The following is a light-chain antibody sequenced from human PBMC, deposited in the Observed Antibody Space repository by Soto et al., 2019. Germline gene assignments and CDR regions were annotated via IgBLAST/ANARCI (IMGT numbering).Light chain of an antibody. V-gene: IGLV2-14*01. CDR3: SSYTTNNAHV. CDR2: EIF. Sequence: QSALTQPASVSASPGQSISISCPGTTNDIGAFDYVSWYQQHPGKAPKLIIYEIFNWPSGVSHRFSGSKSGNSASLTISGLQAEDEADYYCSSYTTNNAHVFGGGTK. J-gene: IGLJ2*01. CDR1: TNDIGAFDY.